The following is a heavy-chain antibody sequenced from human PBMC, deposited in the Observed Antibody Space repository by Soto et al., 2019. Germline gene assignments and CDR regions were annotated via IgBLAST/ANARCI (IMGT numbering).Heavy chain of an antibody. V-gene: IGHV3-7*05. D-gene: IGHD3-10*01. CDR1: GFTFSSYW. Sequence: PGGSLRLSCAASGFTFSSYWMSWVRQAPGKGLEWVANIKQDGSEKYYVDSVKGRFTISRDNAKNSLYLQMNSLRAEDTAVYYCARAYKEGLWFGENPSLYYYYYGMDVWGQGTTVTVSS. CDR3: ARAYKEGLWFGENPSLYYYYYGMDV. CDR2: IKQDGSEK. J-gene: IGHJ6*02.